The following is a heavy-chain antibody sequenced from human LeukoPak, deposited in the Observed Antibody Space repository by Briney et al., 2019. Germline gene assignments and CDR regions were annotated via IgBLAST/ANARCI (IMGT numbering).Heavy chain of an antibody. Sequence: GGSLRLSCAASGFTFSSYSMNWVRQAPGKGLEWVSSISSSSSYRYYADSVKGRFTISRDNAKNSLYLQMNSLRAEDTAVYYCARGGCSSTSCYLFDYWGQGTPVTVSS. CDR1: GFTFSSYS. V-gene: IGHV3-21*01. CDR3: ARGGCSSTSCYLFDY. J-gene: IGHJ4*02. CDR2: ISSSSSYR. D-gene: IGHD2-2*01.